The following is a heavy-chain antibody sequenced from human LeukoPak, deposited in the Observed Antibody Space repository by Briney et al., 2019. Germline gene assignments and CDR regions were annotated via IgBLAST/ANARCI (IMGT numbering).Heavy chain of an antibody. D-gene: IGHD3-3*01. V-gene: IGHV1-2*02. CDR3: ARDIQFWSGSTWDWFDP. J-gene: IGHJ5*02. CDR2: INPNSGGT. Sequence: GASVKVSCKASGYTFTGYYMHWVRQAPGQGLEWMGWINPNSGGTNYAQKFQGRVTITADKSTSTAYMELSSLRSEDTAVYYCARDIQFWSGSTWDWFDPWGQGTLVTVSS. CDR1: GYTFTGYY.